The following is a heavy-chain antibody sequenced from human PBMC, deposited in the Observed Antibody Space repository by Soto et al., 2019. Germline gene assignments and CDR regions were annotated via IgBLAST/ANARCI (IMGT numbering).Heavy chain of an antibody. J-gene: IGHJ4*02. Sequence: GGSLRLSCTASGFTFGDYAMSWFRQAPGKGLEWVGFIRSKAYGGTTEYAASVKGRFTISRDDSKSIAYLQMNSLKTEDTAVYYCTRVPSGSGSYFFGYWGQGTLVTVSS. CDR2: IRSKAYGGTT. CDR3: TRVPSGSGSYFFGY. V-gene: IGHV3-49*03. CDR1: GFTFGDYA. D-gene: IGHD1-26*01.